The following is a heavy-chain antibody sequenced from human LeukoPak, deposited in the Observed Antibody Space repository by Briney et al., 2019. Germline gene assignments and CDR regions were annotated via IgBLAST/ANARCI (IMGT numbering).Heavy chain of an antibody. CDR1: GFTFSSYS. Sequence: PGGSLRLSCAASGFTFSSYSMNWVRQAPGKGLEWVSSISSSSSYIYYADSVKGRFTISRDNTKNSLYLQMNSLRAEDTAVYYCARDKVVGPTICDYWGQGALVTVSS. J-gene: IGHJ4*02. V-gene: IGHV3-21*01. CDR3: ARDKVVGPTICDY. D-gene: IGHD1-26*01. CDR2: ISSSSSYI.